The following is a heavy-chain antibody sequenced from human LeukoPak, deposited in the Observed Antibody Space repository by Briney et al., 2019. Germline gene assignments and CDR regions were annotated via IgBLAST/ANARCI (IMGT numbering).Heavy chain of an antibody. V-gene: IGHV5-51*01. J-gene: IGHJ3*02. CDR3: ARSYDSSGYFDAFDI. CDR1: GYSFTSYW. CDR2: IYPGDSDT. Sequence: GESLKISCKGSGYSFTSYWIGWVRQMPGKGLEWMGIIYPGDSDTRYSPSFQGQVTISADKSINTAYLQWSSLKASDTAMYYCARSYDSSGYFDAFDIWGQGTMVTVSS. D-gene: IGHD3-22*01.